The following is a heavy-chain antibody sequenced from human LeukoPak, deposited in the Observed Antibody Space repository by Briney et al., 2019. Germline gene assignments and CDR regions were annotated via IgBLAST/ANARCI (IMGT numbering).Heavy chain of an antibody. V-gene: IGHV1-18*01. CDR1: GYIFTSYG. D-gene: IGHD3-10*01. CDR2: ISVHNGNT. Sequence: GASVKVSCKASGYIFTSYGISWVRQAPGQGLEWMGWISVHNGNTNYAQKLQGRVTMTTETSTSTAYLDLRSLRSDDTAVYYCARDGPYKYGSGSYYFIDYWGQGTLVTVSS. J-gene: IGHJ4*02. CDR3: ARDGPYKYGSGSYYFIDY.